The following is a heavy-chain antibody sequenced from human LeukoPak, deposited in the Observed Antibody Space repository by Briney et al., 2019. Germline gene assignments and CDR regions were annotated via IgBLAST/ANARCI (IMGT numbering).Heavy chain of an antibody. CDR3: ATLTGGDDAFDI. Sequence: SETLSLTCTVSGGSISRYYWRWIRQPPGKGLEWIGYIYYSGTTNYNPSLNRRVTISVDTPKNQSSLMLSSVTAADTAAYYCATLTGGDDAFDIWGQGTMVTVSS. CDR2: IYYSGTT. CDR1: GGSISRYY. V-gene: IGHV4-59*01. J-gene: IGHJ3*02. D-gene: IGHD4-23*01.